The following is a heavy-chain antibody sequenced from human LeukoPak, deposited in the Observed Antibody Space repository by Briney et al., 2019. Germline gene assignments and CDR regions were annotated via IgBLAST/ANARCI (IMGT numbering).Heavy chain of an antibody. Sequence: GGSLRLSCAASGFTFSSYAMHWVRQAPGKGLEWVAVISYDGSNKYYADSVKGRFTISRDNSKNTLYLQMNSLRAEDTAVYYCARDSVPKYYYDSSGYYNWFDPWGQGTPVTVSS. D-gene: IGHD3-22*01. J-gene: IGHJ5*02. CDR3: ARDSVPKYYYDSSGYYNWFDP. CDR2: ISYDGSNK. CDR1: GFTFSSYA. V-gene: IGHV3-30-3*01.